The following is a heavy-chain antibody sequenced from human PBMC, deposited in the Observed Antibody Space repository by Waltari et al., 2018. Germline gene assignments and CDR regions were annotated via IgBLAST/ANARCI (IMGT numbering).Heavy chain of an antibody. CDR1: GGSFRGYY. CDR2: INHNATP. J-gene: IGHJ6*03. D-gene: IGHD6-19*01. V-gene: IGHV4-34*01. Sequence: QVQLLPWGAGLLKPSETLSLTCAVYGGSFRGYYWSWLRQLPGKGLEWLGEINHNATPDYNPALKSRATISIETSKNQFSLKLDSVTAADTGVYYCARGWLQVAPPYYYYMDVWDRGTAVTVSS. CDR3: ARGWLQVAPPYYYYMDV.